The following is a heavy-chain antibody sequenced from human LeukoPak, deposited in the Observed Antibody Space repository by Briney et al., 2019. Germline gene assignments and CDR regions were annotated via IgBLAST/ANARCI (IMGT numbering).Heavy chain of an antibody. CDR2: IWYDGSNK. CDR1: GFTFSKAW. V-gene: IGHV3-33*07. CDR3: ARDLGYYYDSSGYSFDY. D-gene: IGHD3-22*01. J-gene: IGHJ4*02. Sequence: GGSLRLSCVASGFTFSKAWMSWVRQAPGKGLEWVALIWYDGSNKYYADSVKGRFTISRDNSKNTLYLQMNSLRAEDTAVYYCARDLGYYYDSSGYSFDYWGQGTLVTVSS.